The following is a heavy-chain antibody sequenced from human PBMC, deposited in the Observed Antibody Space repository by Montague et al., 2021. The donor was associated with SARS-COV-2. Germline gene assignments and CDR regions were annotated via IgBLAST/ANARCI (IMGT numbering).Heavy chain of an antibody. CDR3: ARHYSATLPAVY. CDR2: ISDSGST. J-gene: IGHJ4*02. D-gene: IGHD2-15*01. V-gene: IGHV4-59*08. Sequence: SETRSLTCTVSGGSISSFYWSWFRQPPGKGLEWIGYISDSGSTNYNPSLTSRVTMSVDTSKNQFSLKVNSVTAADTAVCYCARHYSATLPAVYWGQGTLVTVSS. CDR1: GGSISSFY.